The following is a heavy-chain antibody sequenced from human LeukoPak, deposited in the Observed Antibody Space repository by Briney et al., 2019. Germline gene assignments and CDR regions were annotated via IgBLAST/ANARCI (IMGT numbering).Heavy chain of an antibody. Sequence: ASVKVSCKASGYTFTDYYMHWVRQAPGQGLEWMGWINPNSGDTNYAQQFQGRVTMTRDTSISTAYMELSRLRSDDTAVHYCAQAGLLSFFDYWGQGTLVTVSS. CDR3: AQAGLLSFFDY. CDR1: GYTFTDYY. J-gene: IGHJ4*02. D-gene: IGHD2-15*01. CDR2: INPNSGDT. V-gene: IGHV1-2*02.